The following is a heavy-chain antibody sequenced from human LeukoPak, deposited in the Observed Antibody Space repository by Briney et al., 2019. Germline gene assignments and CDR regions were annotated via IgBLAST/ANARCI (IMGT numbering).Heavy chain of an antibody. V-gene: IGHV1-24*01. CDR3: ATGRIAVDDHYFDY. J-gene: IGHJ4*02. CDR1: GYTLTELS. D-gene: IGHD6-19*01. CDR2: FDPEDCET. Sequence: GASVKVSCKVSGYTLTELSMHWVRQAPGKGLEWMGGFDPEDCETIYAQKFQGRVTMAEDTSKDTAYMELSSLRSEATAVYYCATGRIAVDDHYFDYWGQGTLVTVSS.